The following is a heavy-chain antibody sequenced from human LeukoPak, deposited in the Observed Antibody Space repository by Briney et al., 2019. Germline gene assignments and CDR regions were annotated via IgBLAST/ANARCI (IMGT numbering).Heavy chain of an antibody. D-gene: IGHD6-13*01. CDR1: GYSFTSYW. CDR2: IYPGDSDT. CDR3: ARLLSKSIAAAGEGSYYFDY. J-gene: IGHJ4*02. Sequence: GESLKISCKGSGYSFTSYWIGWVRQMPGKGLEWMGIIYPGDSDTRYSPSFQGQVTISADKSISTAYLQWSSLKASDTAMYYCARLLSKSIAAAGEGSYYFDYWGQGTLVTVSS. V-gene: IGHV5-51*01.